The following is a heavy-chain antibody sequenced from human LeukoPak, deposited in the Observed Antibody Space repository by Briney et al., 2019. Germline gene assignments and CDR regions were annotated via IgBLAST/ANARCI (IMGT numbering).Heavy chain of an antibody. CDR1: GLTFSNYE. V-gene: IGHV3-48*03. CDR3: AREFDYYGSGSYRRFDY. Sequence: GGSLRLSCAASGLTFSNYEMNWVRQAPGKGLEWVSYISSSGSTIYYPDSVKGRFTNSRDNAKNSLYLQMNSLRAEDTAVYYCAREFDYYGSGSYRRFDYWGQGTLVTVSS. J-gene: IGHJ4*02. CDR2: ISSSGSTI. D-gene: IGHD3-10*01.